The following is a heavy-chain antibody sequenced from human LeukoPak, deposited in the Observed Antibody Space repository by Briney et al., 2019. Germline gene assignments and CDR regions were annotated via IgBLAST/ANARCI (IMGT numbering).Heavy chain of an antibody. V-gene: IGHV4-59*08. CDR2: IYYSGST. CDR1: GGSISSYY. Sequence: SEPLSLTCTVSGGSISSYYWSWIRQPPGKGLEWIGYIYYSGSTNYNPSLKSRVTISVDTSKNQFSLKLSSVTAADTAVYYCARGEEVITPFDYWGQGTLVTVSS. CDR3: ARGEEVITPFDY. J-gene: IGHJ4*02. D-gene: IGHD3-22*01.